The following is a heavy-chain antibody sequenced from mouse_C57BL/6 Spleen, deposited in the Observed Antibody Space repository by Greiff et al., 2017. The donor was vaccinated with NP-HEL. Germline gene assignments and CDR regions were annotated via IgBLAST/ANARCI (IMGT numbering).Heavy chain of an antibody. CDR3: ATTVVALYYFDY. CDR2: ISYDGSN. V-gene: IGHV3-6*01. Sequence: EVKLMESGPGLVKPSQSLSLTCSVTGYSITSGYYWNWIRQFPGNKLEWMGYISYDGSNNYNPSLKNRISITRDTSKNQFFLKLNSVTTEDTATYYCATTVVALYYFDYWGQGTTLTVSS. D-gene: IGHD1-1*01. J-gene: IGHJ2*01. CDR1: GYSITSGYY.